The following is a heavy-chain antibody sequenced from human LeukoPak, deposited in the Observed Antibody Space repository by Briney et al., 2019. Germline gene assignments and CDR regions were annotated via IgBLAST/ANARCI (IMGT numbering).Heavy chain of an antibody. CDR3: ARAFCSSTSCPFYYYYYMDV. V-gene: IGHV1-18*01. D-gene: IGHD2-2*01. CDR2: ISAYNGNT. J-gene: IGHJ6*03. Sequence: GASVKVSSKASGYTFTSYGISWVRQAPGQGLEWMGWISAYNGNTNYAQKLQGRVTMTTDTSTSTAYMELRSLRSDDTAVYYCARAFCSSTSCPFYYYYYMDVWGKGTTVTVSS. CDR1: GYTFTSYG.